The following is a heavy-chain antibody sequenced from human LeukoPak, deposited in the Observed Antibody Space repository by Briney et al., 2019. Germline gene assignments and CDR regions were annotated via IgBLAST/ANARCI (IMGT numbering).Heavy chain of an antibody. J-gene: IGHJ4*02. CDR3: VRGVFDY. V-gene: IGHV3-64D*06. D-gene: IGHD3-10*01. CDR2: ISSNGGST. Sequence: PGGSLRLSCSAPGFTFSSYAMHWVRQAPGKGLEYVSTISSNGGSTYYADSVKGRFTISRDNSKNMLYLQMSSLRTEDTAVFYCVRGVFDYWGQGTLVTVSS. CDR1: GFTFSSYA.